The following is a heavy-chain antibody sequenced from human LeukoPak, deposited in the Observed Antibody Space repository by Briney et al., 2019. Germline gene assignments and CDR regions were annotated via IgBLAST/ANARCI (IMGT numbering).Heavy chain of an antibody. CDR2: INHSGST. CDR1: GGSISSSNW. CDR3: ARGGNWNDNWFDP. Sequence: SETLSLTCAVSGGSISSSNWWSWVRQPPGKGLEWIGEINHSGSTNYNPSLKSRVTISVDKSKNQFSLKLSSVTAADTAVYYCARGGNWNDNWFDPWGQGTLVTVSS. D-gene: IGHD1-20*01. V-gene: IGHV4-4*02. J-gene: IGHJ5*02.